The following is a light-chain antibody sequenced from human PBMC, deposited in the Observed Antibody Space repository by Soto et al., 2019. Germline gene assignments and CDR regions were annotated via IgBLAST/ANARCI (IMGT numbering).Light chain of an antibody. CDR3: SSYTTSNTRQIV. CDR2: DVS. V-gene: IGLV2-14*01. Sequence: QLVLTQPASVSGSPGQSITISCTGTSSDVGGYNYVSWYQQHPGKAPKFMIYDVSNRPSGVSNRFSGSKSGNTASLTISGLQAEDEADYYCSSYTTSNTRQIVFGTGTKLTVL. J-gene: IGLJ1*01. CDR1: SSDVGGYNY.